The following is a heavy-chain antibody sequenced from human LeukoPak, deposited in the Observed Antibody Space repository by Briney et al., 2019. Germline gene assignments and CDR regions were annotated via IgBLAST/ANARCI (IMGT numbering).Heavy chain of an antibody. Sequence: GGSLRLSCAASGFTFSSYEMSWVRQAPGKGLEWVSAISGSGGSTYYADSVKGRFTISRDNSKNTLYLQMNSLRAEGTAVYYCAKEDDYDFWSGYYVDYWGQGTLVTVSS. CDR3: AKEDDYDFWSGYYVDY. CDR1: GFTFSSYE. J-gene: IGHJ4*02. V-gene: IGHV3-23*01. D-gene: IGHD3-3*01. CDR2: ISGSGGST.